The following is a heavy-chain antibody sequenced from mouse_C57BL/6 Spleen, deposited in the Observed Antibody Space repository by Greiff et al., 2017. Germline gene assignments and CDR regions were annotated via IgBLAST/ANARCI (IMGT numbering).Heavy chain of an antibody. D-gene: IGHD2-3*01. CDR3: AISRIYNGYYVLFDY. J-gene: IGHJ2*01. V-gene: IGHV1-53*01. CDR2: INPSNGGT. Sequence: QVQLQQPGTELVKPGASVKLSCKASGYTFTSYWMHWVKQRPGQGLEWIGNINPSNGGTNYNEKFKSKGTLTVDKSSSTAYMQLSSLTSEDSAVYYCAISRIYNGYYVLFDYWGQGTTLTVSS. CDR1: GYTFTSYW.